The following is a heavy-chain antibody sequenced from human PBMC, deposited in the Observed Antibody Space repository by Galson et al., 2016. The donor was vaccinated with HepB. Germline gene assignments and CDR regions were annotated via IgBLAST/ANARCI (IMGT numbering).Heavy chain of an antibody. J-gene: IGHJ4*02. Sequence: SLRLSCAASGFTFTNAWMTWFRQAPGKGLEWVGRIKSNADGGTTDYAAPVKGSFTISRDDSKNTLYLQMNSLKTEDTAVYYCATDRWVICRGGTCYLPYFYFDFWGQGTLVTVSS. V-gene: IGHV3-15*01. D-gene: IGHD2-15*01. CDR1: GFTFTNAW. CDR3: ATDRWVICRGGTCYLPYFYFDF. CDR2: IKSNADGGTT.